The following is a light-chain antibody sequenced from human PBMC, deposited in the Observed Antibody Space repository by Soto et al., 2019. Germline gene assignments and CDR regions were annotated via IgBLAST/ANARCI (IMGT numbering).Light chain of an antibody. J-gene: IGKJ1*01. CDR2: DAS. V-gene: IGKV3-15*01. CDR1: VTVATN. Sequence: EIVMTQSPVTLSMSPGETATLSCRARVTVATNVAWYQQTPGQAPRLLIYDASARATGIPARFSGSGFGTEFTLTITSLQSEDFALYYCQQYNNWPPPCTFGQGTKVEIK. CDR3: QQYNNWPPPCT.